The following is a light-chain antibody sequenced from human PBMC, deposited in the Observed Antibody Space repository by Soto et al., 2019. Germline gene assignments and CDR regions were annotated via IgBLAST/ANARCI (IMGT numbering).Light chain of an antibody. V-gene: IGLV2-14*01. J-gene: IGLJ2*01. CDR1: TSDVGGYNF. CDR2: EVS. Sequence: QSALTQPASVTGSPGQSITISCTGTTSDVGGYNFVSWYQQHPGKAPKLMIYEVSDRPSGVSNRFSGSKSGNTASLTISGLQAEDAADYYCSSYTRSSTRVVFGGGTKLTVL. CDR3: SSYTRSSTRVV.